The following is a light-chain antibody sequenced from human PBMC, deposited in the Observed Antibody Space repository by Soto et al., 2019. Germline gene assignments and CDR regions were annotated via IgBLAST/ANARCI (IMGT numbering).Light chain of an antibody. CDR2: YNN. CDR1: DSNIGSNS. J-gene: IGLJ1*01. V-gene: IGLV1-47*02. Sequence: QSVLTQPPSASGSAGQVVTISWSGFDSNIGSNSVYWYQHLPRMAPKLLIYYNNQRPSGVPDRFSGSRSGTSASLAIVGLRSEDEAVYYCAAWDASLSACVFGNGTKVTVL. CDR3: AAWDASLSACV.